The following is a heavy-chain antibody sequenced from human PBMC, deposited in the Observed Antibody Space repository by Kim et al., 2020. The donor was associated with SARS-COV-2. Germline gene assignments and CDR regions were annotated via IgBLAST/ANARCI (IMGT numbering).Heavy chain of an antibody. J-gene: IGHJ4*02. CDR2: N. D-gene: IGHD2-2*01. Sequence: NNYTPSLKSRLTISIDTSKTQLSLKLTSVTAADTAVYYCARFVPAALFDYWGQGTLVTVSS. CDR3: ARFVPAALFDY. V-gene: IGHV4-34*01.